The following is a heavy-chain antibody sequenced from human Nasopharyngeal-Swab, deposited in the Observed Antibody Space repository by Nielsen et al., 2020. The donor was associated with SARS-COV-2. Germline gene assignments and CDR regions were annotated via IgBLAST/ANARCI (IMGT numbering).Heavy chain of an antibody. D-gene: IGHD6-19*01. Sequence: GGSLRLSCAASGFTFSSYGMHWVRQAPGKRLEWVAVIWYDGSNKYYADSVKGRFTISRDNSKNTLYLQMNSLRAEDTAVYYCARGPWKQWLVLLVASPFDYWGQGTLVTVSS. CDR1: GFTFSSYG. J-gene: IGHJ4*02. V-gene: IGHV3-33*01. CDR3: ARGPWKQWLVLLVASPFDY. CDR2: IWYDGSNK.